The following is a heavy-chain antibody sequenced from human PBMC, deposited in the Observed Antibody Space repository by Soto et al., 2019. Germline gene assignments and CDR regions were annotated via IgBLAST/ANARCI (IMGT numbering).Heavy chain of an antibody. J-gene: IGHJ4*02. Sequence: QVQLVESGGGVVQPGRSLRLSCAASGFTFSSYGMHWVRQAPGKGLEWVAVISYDGSNKYYADSVKGRFTISRDNSKNTMDLQMNSLRAEDTAVYYCARDTGYSSSYFDYWGQGTLVTASS. V-gene: IGHV3-30*03. CDR3: ARDTGYSSSYFDY. CDR1: GFTFSSYG. CDR2: ISYDGSNK. D-gene: IGHD6-6*01.